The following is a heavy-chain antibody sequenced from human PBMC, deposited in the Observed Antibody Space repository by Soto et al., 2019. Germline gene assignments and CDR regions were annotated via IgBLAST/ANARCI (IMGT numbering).Heavy chain of an antibody. CDR2: IIPIFPTA. D-gene: IGHD2-21*01. CDR3: ARDDSYNCVLFD. Sequence: QVQLVQSGAEVKKPGSSVKVSCKASGGTFRSFAISWVRQAPGQGLEWMGGIIPIFPTANYAQKFQGRVTITADEPTTTAYMGLSSLRSEDTAVYYCARDDSYNCVLFDWGQGTLVTVSS. CDR1: GGTFRSFA. V-gene: IGHV1-69*12. J-gene: IGHJ4*02.